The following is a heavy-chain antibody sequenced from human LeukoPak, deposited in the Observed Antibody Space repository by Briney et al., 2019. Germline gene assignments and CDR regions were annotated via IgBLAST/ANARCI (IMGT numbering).Heavy chain of an antibody. D-gene: IGHD5-24*01. CDR3: CRVAGIVDW. Sequence: ASVKVSCKASGYTFTTYDINWGRHATGQGREWMGWMNPKDGYTSSAQKFQGSVTMIRDTSTRTTYMQLRSLRTDDTAVVYCCRVAGIVDWWGEGTLVTVS. J-gene: IGHJ4*02. CDR2: MNPKDGYT. V-gene: IGHV1-8*01. CDR1: GYTFTTYD.